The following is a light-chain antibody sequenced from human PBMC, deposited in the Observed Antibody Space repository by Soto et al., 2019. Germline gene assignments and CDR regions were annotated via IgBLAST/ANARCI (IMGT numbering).Light chain of an antibody. J-gene: IGLJ3*02. CDR3: QTWGSGIRV. V-gene: IGLV4-69*01. Sequence: QLVLTQSPSASASLGASVRLACTLSSGHSNYAIAWLQQQPDKGPRYLMKLDSDGSHSKGDGVPDRFSGSSSGAERYLTISSLQSEDEADYYCQTWGSGIRVFGGGTKVTVL. CDR1: SGHSNYA. CDR2: LDSDGSH.